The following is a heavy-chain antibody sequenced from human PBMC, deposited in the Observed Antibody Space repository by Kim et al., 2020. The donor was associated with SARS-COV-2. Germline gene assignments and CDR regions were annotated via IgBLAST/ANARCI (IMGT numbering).Heavy chain of an antibody. V-gene: IGHV1-69*13. CDR3: ASPRYCSGGSCYSILHYYGMDV. D-gene: IGHD2-15*01. CDR1: GGTFSSYA. CDR2: IIPIFGTA. J-gene: IGHJ6*02. Sequence: SVKVSCKASGGTFSSYAISWVRQAPGQGLEWMGGIIPIFGTANYAQKFQGRVTITADESTSTAYMELSSLRSDDTAVYYCASPRYCSGGSCYSILHYYGMDVWGQGTTVTVSS.